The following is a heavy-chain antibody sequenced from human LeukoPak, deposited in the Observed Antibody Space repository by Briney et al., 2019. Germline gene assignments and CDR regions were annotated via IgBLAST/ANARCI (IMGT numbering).Heavy chain of an antibody. CDR3: ARQGIAAAALTFDY. CDR2: IYYSGST. Sequence: KASETLSLTCTVSGGSISSYYWSWIRQPPGKGLEWIGYIYYSGSTKYNPSFKSRVTISVDTSKNQFSLKLSSVTAADTAVYYCARQGIAAAALTFDYWGQGTLVTVSS. V-gene: IGHV4-59*08. J-gene: IGHJ4*02. CDR1: GGSISSYY. D-gene: IGHD6-13*01.